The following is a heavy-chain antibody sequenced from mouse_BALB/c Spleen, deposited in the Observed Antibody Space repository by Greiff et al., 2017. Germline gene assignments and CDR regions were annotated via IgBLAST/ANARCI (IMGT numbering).Heavy chain of an antibody. D-gene: IGHD2-4*01. V-gene: IGHV5-12-1*01. CDR2: ISSGGGST. Sequence: EVMLVESGGGLVKPGGSLKLSCAASGFAFSSYDMSWVRQTPEKRLEWVAYISSGGGSTYYPDTVKGRFTISRDNAKNTLYLQMSSLKSEDTAMYYCARHYYDPFAYWGQGTLVTVSA. CDR3: ARHYYDPFAY. J-gene: IGHJ3*01. CDR1: GFAFSSYD.